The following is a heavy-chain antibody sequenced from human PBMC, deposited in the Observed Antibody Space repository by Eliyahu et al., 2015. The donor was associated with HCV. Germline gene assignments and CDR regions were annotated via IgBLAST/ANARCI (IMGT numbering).Heavy chain of an antibody. Sequence: QVQLQESGPGLVKPSETLSLTCSVSGGSISNSDWNWIRQPPAPGRDWSGLGSGKGTDHVRVVYNPSLKNRVTMSLDASKNFFSLKLRSVTATDTAVYYCARERAEGSGLAFDIWGQGMMVTVSS. V-gene: IGHV4-59*01. J-gene: IGHJ3*02. D-gene: IGHD3-10*01. CDR3: ARERAEGSGLAFDI. CDR1: GGSISNSD. CDR2: GKGTDHVRV.